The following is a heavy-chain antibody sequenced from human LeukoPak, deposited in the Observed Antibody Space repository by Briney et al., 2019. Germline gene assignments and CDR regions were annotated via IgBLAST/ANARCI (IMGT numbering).Heavy chain of an antibody. J-gene: IGHJ5*02. CDR3: ARDGKRPRSASGSRWFDP. CDR2: IYHSGST. Sequence: SGTLSLTCAVSGGSISSSNWWSWVRQPPGKGLEWIGEIYHSGSTNYNPSLKSRVTISVDTSKNQFSLKVSSVTAADTAVYYCARDGKRPRSASGSRWFDPWGQGTLVTVSS. D-gene: IGHD3-10*01. V-gene: IGHV4-4*02. CDR1: GGSISSSNW.